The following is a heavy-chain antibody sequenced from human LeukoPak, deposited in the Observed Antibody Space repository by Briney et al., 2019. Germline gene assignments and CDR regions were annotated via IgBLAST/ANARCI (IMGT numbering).Heavy chain of an antibody. D-gene: IGHD6-13*01. CDR1: GFTFSSYS. CDR3: ARGSHRRYSSSWYSL. CDR2: ISSSSSTI. Sequence: PGGSLRLSCAASGFTFSSYSMNWVRQAPGKGLEWVSHISSSSSTIYYADSVKGRFTISRDNSKNTLYLQMGSLTTEDMAVYYCARGSHRRYSSSWYSLWGQGTLVTVSS. J-gene: IGHJ4*02. V-gene: IGHV3-48*01.